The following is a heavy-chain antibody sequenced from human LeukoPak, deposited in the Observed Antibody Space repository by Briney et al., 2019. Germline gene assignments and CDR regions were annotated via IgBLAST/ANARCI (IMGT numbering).Heavy chain of an antibody. CDR2: IKQDGSEK. CDR1: GFTFSSYW. CDR3: AREPFTAAGTDY. J-gene: IGHJ4*02. V-gene: IGHV3-7*01. Sequence: GGSLRLSCTASGFTFSSYWMSWVRQAPGKGLEWVANIKQDGSEKYYVDSVKGRFTISRDNAKNSLYLQMNSLRVEDTAVCHCAREPFTAAGTDYWGQGTLVTVSS. D-gene: IGHD6-13*01.